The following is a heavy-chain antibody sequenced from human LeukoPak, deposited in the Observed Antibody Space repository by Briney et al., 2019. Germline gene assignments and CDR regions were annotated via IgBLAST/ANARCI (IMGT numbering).Heavy chain of an antibody. D-gene: IGHD6-19*01. V-gene: IGHV3-74*01. CDR3: ARGLGSGWYSAIGY. CDR1: GFTFSNYW. Sequence: TGGSLRLSCAASGFTFSNYWMHWVRQGPGKGLVWVSRINSDGSSTSYADSVKGRFTISRDNAKNTLYLQMNSLRAEDTAVYYCARGLGSGWYSAIGYWGQGTLVTVSS. J-gene: IGHJ4*02. CDR2: INSDGSST.